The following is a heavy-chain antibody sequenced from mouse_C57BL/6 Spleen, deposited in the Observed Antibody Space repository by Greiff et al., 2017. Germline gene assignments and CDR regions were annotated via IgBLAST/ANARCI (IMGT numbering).Heavy chain of an antibody. CDR3: TLSNYGFAY. V-gene: IGHV14-1*01. J-gene: IGHJ3*01. CDR1: GFNIKDYY. CDR2: IDPEDGDT. D-gene: IGHD2-5*01. Sequence: VQLKQSGAELVRPGASVKLSCTASGFNIKDYYMHWVKQRPEQGLEWIGRIDPEDGDTEYAPKFKGKATMTADTSSNTAYLQLSSLTSEDTAVYYCTLSNYGFAYWGQGTLVTVSA.